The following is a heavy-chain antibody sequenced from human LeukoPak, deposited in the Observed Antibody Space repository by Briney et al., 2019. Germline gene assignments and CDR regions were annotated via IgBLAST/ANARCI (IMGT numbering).Heavy chain of an antibody. J-gene: IGHJ4*02. V-gene: IGHV1-46*01. D-gene: IGHD3-22*01. Sequence: GASVKVSCKASGYTFTSYYMHWVRQAPGQGLEWMGITNPSGGSTSYAQKFQGRVTMTRDMSTSTVYMELSSLRSEDTAVYYCARDSSPDYYDSSGYYGHFDYWGQGTLVTVSS. CDR1: GYTFTSYY. CDR3: ARDSSPDYYDSSGYYGHFDY. CDR2: TNPSGGST.